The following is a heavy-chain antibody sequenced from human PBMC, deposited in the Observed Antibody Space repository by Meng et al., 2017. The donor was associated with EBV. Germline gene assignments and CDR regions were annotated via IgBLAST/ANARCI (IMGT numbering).Heavy chain of an antibody. J-gene: IGHJ5*02. V-gene: IGHV1-8*01. Sequence: HAQVGQAVGECEWPGTSVKVTCKASGYTFTSYDINWVRQATGQGLEWMGWMNPNSGNTGYAQKFQGRVTMNRNTSISTAYMELSSLRSEDTAVYYCARGRGVYCSGGSCYPGWFDPWGQGTLVTVSS. CDR3: ARGRGVYCSGGSCYPGWFDP. D-gene: IGHD2-15*01. CDR2: MNPNSGNT. CDR1: GYTFTSYD.